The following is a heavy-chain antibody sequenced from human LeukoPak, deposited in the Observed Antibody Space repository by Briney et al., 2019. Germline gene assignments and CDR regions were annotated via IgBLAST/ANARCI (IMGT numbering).Heavy chain of an antibody. D-gene: IGHD7-27*01. V-gene: IGHV3-48*04. CDR3: ARVGTGNDY. CDR2: ISSSSSTI. J-gene: IGHJ4*02. CDR1: GFTFSSYS. Sequence: PGGSLRLSCAASGFTFSSYSMNWVRQAPGKGLEWVSYISSSSSTIYYADSVKGRFTISRDNAKNSLYLQMNSLRAEDTAVYYCARVGTGNDYWGQGTLVTVSS.